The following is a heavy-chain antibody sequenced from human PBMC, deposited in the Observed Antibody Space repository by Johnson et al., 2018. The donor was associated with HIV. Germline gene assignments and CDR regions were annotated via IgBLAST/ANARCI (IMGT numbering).Heavy chain of an antibody. D-gene: IGHD1-26*01. J-gene: IGHJ3*02. CDR3: ARRSGTWDAFDI. Sequence: VPLVESGGGVVRPGGSLRLSCAASGFTFDDSGMTWVRQGPGKGLEWVANIKQDGSEKYYVDSVKGRFTISRDNAKNSVYLQMNSLRAEDTALYYCARRSGTWDAFDIWGQGTMVTVSS. CDR1: GFTFDDSG. V-gene: IGHV3-7*03. CDR2: IKQDGSEK.